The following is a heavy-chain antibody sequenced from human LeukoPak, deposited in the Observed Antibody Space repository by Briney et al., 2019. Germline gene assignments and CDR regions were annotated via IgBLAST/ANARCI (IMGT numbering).Heavy chain of an antibody. V-gene: IGHV3-11*04. D-gene: IGHD2-21*02. Sequence: GGSLRLSCAASGFTFSDYYMSWIRQAPGKGLEWVSYIGSSGSTIYYADSVKGRFTISRDNAKNTLYLQMNSLRAEDTAVYYCLGDCYSGEGFDPWGQGTLVTVSS. J-gene: IGHJ5*02. CDR1: GFTFSDYY. CDR2: IGSSGSTI. CDR3: LGDCYSGEGFDP.